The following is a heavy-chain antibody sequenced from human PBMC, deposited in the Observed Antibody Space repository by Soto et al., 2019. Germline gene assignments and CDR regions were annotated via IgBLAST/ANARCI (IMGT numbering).Heavy chain of an antibody. D-gene: IGHD4-17*01. Sequence: QVQLVQSGAEVKKPGASVKVSCKASGYTFTGYYMHWVRQAPGQGLEWMGWINPNSGGTNYAQKFQGWVTMTRDTSISTAYMELSRLRSDDTAVYYCATSEKDYGDYGDVRQFDYWGQGTLVTVSS. V-gene: IGHV1-2*04. CDR2: INPNSGGT. CDR3: ATSEKDYGDYGDVRQFDY. CDR1: GYTFTGYY. J-gene: IGHJ4*02.